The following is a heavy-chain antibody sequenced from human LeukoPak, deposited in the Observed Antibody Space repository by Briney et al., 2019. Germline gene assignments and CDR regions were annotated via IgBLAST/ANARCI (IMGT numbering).Heavy chain of an antibody. CDR1: GFTFSDYY. Sequence: GGSLRLSCAASGFTFSDYYMSWIRQAPGKGLEWVSYISSSGSTTYYADSVKGRFTISRDNAKNSLYLQMNSLRAEDTAVYYCARAPRYCSGGSCPKFDYWGQGTLVTVSS. CDR2: ISSSGSTT. CDR3: ARAPRYCSGGSCPKFDY. D-gene: IGHD2-15*01. J-gene: IGHJ4*02. V-gene: IGHV3-11*01.